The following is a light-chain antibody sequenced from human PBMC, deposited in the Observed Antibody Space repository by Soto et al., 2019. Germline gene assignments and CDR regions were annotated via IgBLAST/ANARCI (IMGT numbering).Light chain of an antibody. J-gene: IGLJ1*01. CDR2: QDT. V-gene: IGLV3-1*01. CDR1: KLGHKY. Sequence: SYELTQPPSVSVSPGQTASITCSGDKLGHKYASWYQQKPGQSPVLVIYQDTKRPSGIPERFSGSNSGNTATLTITGTQTMDEADYFCQAWDSSTAFFGTGTKVTVL. CDR3: QAWDSSTAF.